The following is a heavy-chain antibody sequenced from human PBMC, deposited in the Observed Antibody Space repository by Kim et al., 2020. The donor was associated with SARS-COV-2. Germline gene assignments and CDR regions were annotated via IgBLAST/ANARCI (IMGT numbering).Heavy chain of an antibody. CDR3: ARTRITMIVVVTHFDY. V-gene: IGHV4-31*02. D-gene: IGHD3-22*01. J-gene: IGHJ4*02. Sequence: SRKSRVTISVDTSKNQFPLKLSSVTAADTAVYYCARTRITMIVVVTHFDYWGQGTLVTVSS.